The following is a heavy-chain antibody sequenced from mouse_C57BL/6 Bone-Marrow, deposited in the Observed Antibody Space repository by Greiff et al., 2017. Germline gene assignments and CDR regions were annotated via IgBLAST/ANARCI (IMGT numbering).Heavy chain of an antibody. CDR3: HYYGSSYPYYYAMDD. J-gene: IGHJ4*01. D-gene: IGHD1-1*01. CDR2: IYPGNSDT. Sequence: VQLQQSGTVLARPGASVKMSCKTSGYTFTSYWMHWVKQRPGQGLEWIGAIYPGNSDTSYNQKFKGKAKLTAVTSASTAYMELSSLTNEDSAVYYCHYYGSSYPYYYAMDDWGQGTSVTVSS. CDR1: GYTFTSYW. V-gene: IGHV1-5*01.